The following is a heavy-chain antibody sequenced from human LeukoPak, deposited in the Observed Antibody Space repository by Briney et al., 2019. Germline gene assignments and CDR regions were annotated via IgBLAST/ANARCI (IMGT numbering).Heavy chain of an antibody. J-gene: IGHJ4*02. CDR3: VRDPPIRFASTRGVDDY. Sequence: PGGSLRLPCAASGFMFSSYTMNWVRQAPGKGLEWVSCISSSGSNIYYADSMKGRFTISRDNTKNSLYLQMNSLRAEDTAIYYCVRDPPIRFASTRGVDDYWGQGTLVTVSS. V-gene: IGHV3-21*01. CDR1: GFMFSSYT. D-gene: IGHD3-10*01. CDR2: ISSSGSNI.